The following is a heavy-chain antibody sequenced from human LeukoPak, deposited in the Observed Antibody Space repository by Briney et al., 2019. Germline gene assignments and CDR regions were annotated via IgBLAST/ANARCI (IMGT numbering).Heavy chain of an antibody. CDR1: GFTFSDYY. D-gene: IGHD3-22*01. CDR2: ISSSGSTI. CDR3: ARRVGDYYDSSGYYDY. J-gene: IGHJ4*02. Sequence: GGSLRLSCAASGFTFSDYYMSWIRQAPGKGLEWVSYISSSGSTIYYADSVEGRFTISRDNAKNSLYLQMNSLRAEDTAVYYCARRVGDYYDSSGYYDYWGQGTLVTVSS. V-gene: IGHV3-11*01.